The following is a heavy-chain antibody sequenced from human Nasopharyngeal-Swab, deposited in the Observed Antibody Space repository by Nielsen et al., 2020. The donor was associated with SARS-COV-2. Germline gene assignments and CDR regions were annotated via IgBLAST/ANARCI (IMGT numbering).Heavy chain of an antibody. J-gene: IGHJ3*02. Sequence: GGSLRLSCAASGFTFSSYGMIWVRQAPGKGLEWVSSISSSSTYIYYADSVKGRFTISRDNAKNSLFLQMNSLSAEDTAVYYCARGEYSSSSGAFDIWGQGTMVTVSS. CDR3: ARGEYSSSSGAFDI. D-gene: IGHD6-6*01. CDR1: GFTFSSYG. CDR2: ISSSSTYI. V-gene: IGHV3-21*01.